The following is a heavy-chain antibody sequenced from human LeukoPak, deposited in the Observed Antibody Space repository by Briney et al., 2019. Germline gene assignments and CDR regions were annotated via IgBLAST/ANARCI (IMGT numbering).Heavy chain of an antibody. CDR3: ARELDGMAAAGTFPVDY. CDR2: INHSGST. D-gene: IGHD6-13*01. CDR1: GGSFSGYY. J-gene: IGHJ4*02. Sequence: PPETLSLTCAVYGGSFSGYYWSWIRQPPGKGLEWIGEINHSGSTNYNPSLKSRVTISVDTSKNQFSLKLSSVTAADTAVYYCARELDGMAAAGTFPVDYWGQGTLVTVSS. V-gene: IGHV4-34*01.